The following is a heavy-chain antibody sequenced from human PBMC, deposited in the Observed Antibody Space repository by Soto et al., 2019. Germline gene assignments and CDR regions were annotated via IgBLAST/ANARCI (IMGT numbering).Heavy chain of an antibody. J-gene: IGHJ4*02. D-gene: IGHD3-10*01. CDR3: ARDMAKYGSRYFDY. CDR1: GGSISNYY. Sequence: PSETLSLTCPVSGGSISNYYWSWIRQPPGKGLEWIGYIYYSGSTNYNPSLKSRVTISVDTSKNQFSLKLSSVTAADTAVYYCARDMAKYGSRYFDYWGQGTLVTVSS. CDR2: IYYSGST. V-gene: IGHV4-59*01.